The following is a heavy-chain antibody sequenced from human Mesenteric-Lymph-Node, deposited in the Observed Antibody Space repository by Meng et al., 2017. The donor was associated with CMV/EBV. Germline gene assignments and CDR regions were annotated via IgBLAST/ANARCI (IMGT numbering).Heavy chain of an antibody. CDR1: STLTHSY. D-gene: IGHD3-3*01. CDR3: ARGDSISGVVMWYFDL. J-gene: IGHJ2*01. Sequence: STLTHSYIHWVRQAPGQGLVWMGVINPTNSGTTYAQEFQGRVTMTSDTSTSTVYTELNSLRSDDTAVYYCARGDSISGVVMWYFDLWGRGTLVTVSS. CDR2: INPTNSGT. V-gene: IGHV1-46*01.